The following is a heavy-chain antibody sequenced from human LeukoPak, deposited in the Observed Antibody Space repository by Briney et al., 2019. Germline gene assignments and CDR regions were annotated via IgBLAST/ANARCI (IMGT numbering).Heavy chain of an antibody. CDR3: THPAYYYNVDV. D-gene: IGHD6-25*01. CDR1: GLTFSVSA. Sequence: PGGSLRLSCSASGLTFSVSAIHWVRQASGKGLEWVGRIKTKADNYATAYAASVKGRFTIFRDDSTNTAYLQMSSPKTEDTAVYYCTHPAYYYNVDVWGKGTTVTVSS. V-gene: IGHV3-73*01. CDR2: IKTKADNYAT. J-gene: IGHJ6*04.